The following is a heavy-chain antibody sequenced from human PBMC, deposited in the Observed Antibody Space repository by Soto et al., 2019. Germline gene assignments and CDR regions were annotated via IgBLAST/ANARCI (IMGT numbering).Heavy chain of an antibody. CDR2: IKQDGSEK. D-gene: IGHD3-22*01. CDR1: GFTFSIYW. J-gene: IGHJ4*02. V-gene: IGHV3-7*03. CDR3: ARTYYYDSSGYDY. Sequence: SLRLSCAASGFTFSIYWMSWVRQAPGKGLEWVANIKQDGSEKYYVDSVKGRFTISRDNAKNSLYLQMNSLRAEDTAVYYCARTYYYDSSGYDYWGQGTLVTVSS.